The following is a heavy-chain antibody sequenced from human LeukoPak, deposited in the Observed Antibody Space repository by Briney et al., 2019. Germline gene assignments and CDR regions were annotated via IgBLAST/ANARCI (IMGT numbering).Heavy chain of an antibody. Sequence: GGSLRLSCVVSGFTFSSYWMNWVRQAPGKGLEWVANIHEDGGDKYYVDSVKGRFTISRDNAKNSLYLQMNSLRAEDTAIYYSARTLRLKTPRAFDIWGQGTIVTVSS. D-gene: IGHD3-3*01. CDR3: ARTLRLKTPRAFDI. CDR1: GFTFSSYW. J-gene: IGHJ3*02. V-gene: IGHV3-7*05. CDR2: IHEDGGDK.